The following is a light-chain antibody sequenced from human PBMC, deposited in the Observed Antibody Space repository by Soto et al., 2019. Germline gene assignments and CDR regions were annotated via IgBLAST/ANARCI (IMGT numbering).Light chain of an antibody. CDR3: QHYVTWPLT. J-gene: IGKJ4*01. CDR2: DTS. CDR1: QGIGDT. Sequence: EIVVTQSPATPSLFPGGGATLSCRASQGIGDTLAWYQQKPGQTPRLLIYDTSIRATGVPARFSGSRSGAEFTLTISSLQSEDFAVYYCQHYVTWPLTFGGGTKVDIK. V-gene: IGKV3-15*01.